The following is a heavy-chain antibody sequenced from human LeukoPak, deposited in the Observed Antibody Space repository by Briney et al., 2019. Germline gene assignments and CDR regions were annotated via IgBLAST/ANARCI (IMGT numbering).Heavy chain of an antibody. CDR3: ARANYYDSSGYYSSYWYFDL. CDR2: IYYSGST. V-gene: IGHV4-59*01. J-gene: IGHJ2*01. Sequence: TSETLSLTCTVSGGSISSYYWSWIRQPPGKGLEWIGYIYYSGSTNYNPSLKSRVTISVDTSKNQFSLKLSSVTAADTAVYYCARANYYDSSGYYSSYWYFDLWGRGTLVTVSS. CDR1: GGSISSYY. D-gene: IGHD3-22*01.